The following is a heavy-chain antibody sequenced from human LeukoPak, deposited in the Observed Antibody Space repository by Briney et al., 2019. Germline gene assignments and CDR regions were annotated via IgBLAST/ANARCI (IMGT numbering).Heavy chain of an antibody. CDR1: GFTFSSYE. Sequence: GGSLRLSCAASGFTFSSYEMNWVRQAPGKGLEWVSYISSSGSTIYYADSVKGRFTISRDNAKNSLYLQMNSLRAEDTAVYYCARDGMVRGVIITGFDYWGQGTLVTVSS. V-gene: IGHV3-48*03. CDR3: ARDGMVRGVIITGFDY. D-gene: IGHD3-10*01. CDR2: ISSSGSTI. J-gene: IGHJ4*02.